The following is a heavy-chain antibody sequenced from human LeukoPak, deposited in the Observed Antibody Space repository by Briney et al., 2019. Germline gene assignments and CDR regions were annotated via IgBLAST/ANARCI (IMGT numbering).Heavy chain of an antibody. Sequence: AGGSLRLSCAASGFTFSDHSMNWVRQAPGKGLEWVSYISSTGNTKHYADSVKGRFTISRDNAKNSLYLEMNSLRDEDTAVYYCARVHRGYSYGRLDYWGQGTLVTVSS. V-gene: IGHV3-48*02. J-gene: IGHJ4*02. CDR2: ISSTGNTK. D-gene: IGHD5-18*01. CDR1: GFTFSDHS. CDR3: ARVHRGYSYGRLDY.